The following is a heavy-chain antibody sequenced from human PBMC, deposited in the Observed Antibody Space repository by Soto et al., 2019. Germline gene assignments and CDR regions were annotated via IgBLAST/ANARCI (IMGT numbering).Heavy chain of an antibody. D-gene: IGHD3-22*01. CDR2: IYPGDSDT. J-gene: IGHJ3*01. Sequence: PRESLTISCTCSGDSFTRYWIGWVRQMPGKGLEWMGIIYPGDSDTRYSPSFQGQVTISADKSISTAYLQWSSLKASDTAMYYCARLPPLRYDSSATPAWGQGTMFTVSS. CDR3: ARLPPLRYDSSATPA. V-gene: IGHV5-51*01. CDR1: GDSFTRYW.